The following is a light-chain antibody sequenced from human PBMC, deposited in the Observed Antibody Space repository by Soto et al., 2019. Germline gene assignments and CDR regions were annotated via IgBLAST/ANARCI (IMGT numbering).Light chain of an antibody. J-gene: IGLJ1*01. Sequence: QSVLTQPASVSASPGQSITISCTGTSSDVGTYDDVSWYRQHPGKAPRLLIYEVSNRPSGVSNRFSGSKSGDKASLTISGIQAEDEADYYCSSFSSSSSHYVFGTGTKVTVL. V-gene: IGLV2-14*01. CDR1: SSDVGTYDD. CDR2: EVS. CDR3: SSFSSSSSHYV.